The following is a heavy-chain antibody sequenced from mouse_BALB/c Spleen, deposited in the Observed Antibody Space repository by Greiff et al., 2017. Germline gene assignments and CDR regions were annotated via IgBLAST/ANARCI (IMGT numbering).Heavy chain of an antibody. D-gene: IGHD2-14*01. Sequence: EVKLMESGGGLVQPGGSLKLSCAASGFDFSRYWMSWVRQAPGKGLEWIGEINPDSSTINYTPSLKDKFIISRDNAKNTLYLQMSKVRSEDTALYYCARPSYYRYDEDYAMDYWGQGTSVTVSS. CDR2: INPDSSTI. V-gene: IGHV4-1*02. CDR3: ARPSYYRYDEDYAMDY. CDR1: GFDFSRYW. J-gene: IGHJ4*01.